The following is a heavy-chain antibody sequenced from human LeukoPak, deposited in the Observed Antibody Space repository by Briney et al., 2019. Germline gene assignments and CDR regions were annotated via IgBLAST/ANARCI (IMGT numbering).Heavy chain of an antibody. Sequence: GGLVKPGGSLRLSCAASGFTFSSYSMNWVRQAPGKGLEWVSSISSSSSYIYYADSVKGRFTISRDNAKNSLYLQMNSLRAEDTAVYYCATSITIFGVVPYWGQGTLVTVSS. J-gene: IGHJ4*02. CDR1: GFTFSSYS. D-gene: IGHD3-3*01. V-gene: IGHV3-21*01. CDR2: ISSSSSYI. CDR3: ATSITIFGVVPY.